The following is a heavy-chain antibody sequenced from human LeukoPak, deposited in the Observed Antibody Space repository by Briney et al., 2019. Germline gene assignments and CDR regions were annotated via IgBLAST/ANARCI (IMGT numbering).Heavy chain of an antibody. CDR3: ARDGRDPFDY. D-gene: IGHD5-24*01. CDR2: IIPIVGTP. CDR1: GGTFNRYA. J-gene: IGHJ4*02. V-gene: IGHV1-69*05. Sequence: SVKVSCTASGGTFNRYAISWVRQAPGQGLEWMGGIIPIVGTPYYAQKFQGRVTMTRDMSTSTVYMELSSLRSEDTAVYYCARDGRDPFDYWGQGTLVTVSS.